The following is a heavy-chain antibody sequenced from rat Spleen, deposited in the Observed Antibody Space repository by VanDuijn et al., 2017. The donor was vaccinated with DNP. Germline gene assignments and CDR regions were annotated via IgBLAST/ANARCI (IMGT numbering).Heavy chain of an antibody. CDR1: GYSITSNY. Sequence: EVQLQESGPGLVEPSQSLSLTCSVTGYSITSNYWGWIRKFPGNKMEWIGHISNSGTTTYNPSLKSRISITRDTSRNHFFLQLNSVTTEDTATYYCARLEFGGYTYYFDYWGQGVMVTVSS. D-gene: IGHD1-11*01. J-gene: IGHJ2*01. V-gene: IGHV3-1*01. CDR3: ARLEFGGYTYYFDY. CDR2: ISNSGTT.